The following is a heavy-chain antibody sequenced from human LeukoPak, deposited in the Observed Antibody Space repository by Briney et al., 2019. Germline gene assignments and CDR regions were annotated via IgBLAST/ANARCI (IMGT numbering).Heavy chain of an antibody. CDR3: ARDRNNWNEHDAFDI. CDR2: IYYSGNT. V-gene: IGHV4-59*01. D-gene: IGHD1-1*01. CDR1: GGSISRYY. J-gene: IGHJ3*02. Sequence: PSETLSLTCTVSGGSISRYYWSWIRRPPGKGLEWIGYIYYSGNTNYNPSLKSRVTISVDTSKNQFSLKLSSVTAADTAVYYCARDRNNWNEHDAFDIWGQGTIVTVSS.